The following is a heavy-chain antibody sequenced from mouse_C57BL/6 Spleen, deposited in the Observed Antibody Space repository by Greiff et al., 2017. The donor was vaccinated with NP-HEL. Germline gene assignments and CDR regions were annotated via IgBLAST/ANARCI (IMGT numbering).Heavy chain of an antibody. Sequence: QVQLQQPGAELVKPGASVKLSCKASGYTFTSYWMHWVKQRPGQGLEWIGMIHPNSGSTNYNEKFKSKATLTVDKSSSTAYMQLSSLTSEDSAVYYCARRDTTVVASFDYGGQGITLTVSS. V-gene: IGHV1-64*01. D-gene: IGHD1-1*01. CDR1: GYTFTSYW. CDR3: ARRDTTVVASFDY. J-gene: IGHJ2*01. CDR2: IHPNSGST.